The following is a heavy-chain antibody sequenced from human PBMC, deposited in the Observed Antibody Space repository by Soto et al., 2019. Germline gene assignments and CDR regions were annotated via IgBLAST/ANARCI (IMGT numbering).Heavy chain of an antibody. V-gene: IGHV1-8*01. CDR1: GYTFTSHD. Sequence: QVQLVQSGAEVKKSGASVKVSCKASGYTFTSHDINWVRQATGQGLEWMGWMNPNSGNTGYAQKFQGRVTMTRNTSISTAYMELSSLRSEDTAVYYCAGWDYGYYARFDYCGQGTLVTVSS. CDR2: MNPNSGNT. CDR3: AGWDYGYYARFDY. J-gene: IGHJ4*02. D-gene: IGHD4-17*01.